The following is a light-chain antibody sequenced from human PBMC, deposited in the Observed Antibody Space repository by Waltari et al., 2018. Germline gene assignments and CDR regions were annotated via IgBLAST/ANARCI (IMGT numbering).Light chain of an antibody. CDR1: QSITNW. Sequence: DIQMTQSPSTLSASVGDRVTITCRASQSITNWLAWYQQKPGKAPKLLIYRASNLESGGPSRFSGGGAGTEFTLTISSLQPDDFATDYCQQYDNYWTFGQGTKVEIK. V-gene: IGKV1-5*03. CDR2: RAS. CDR3: QQYDNYWT. J-gene: IGKJ1*01.